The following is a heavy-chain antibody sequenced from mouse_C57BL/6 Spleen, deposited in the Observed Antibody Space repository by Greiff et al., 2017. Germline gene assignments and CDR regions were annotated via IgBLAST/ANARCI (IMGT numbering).Heavy chain of an antibody. CDR1: GYTFTDYN. V-gene: IGHV1-22*01. CDR3: GYDSSYFDY. J-gene: IGHJ2*01. D-gene: IGHD1-1*01. CDR2: INPNNGGT. Sequence: EVKLVESGPELVKPGASVRMSCKASGYTFTDYNMHWVKQSHGKSLEWIGYINPNNGGTSYNQTFKGKATLTVNKSSSTAFMKLRSMTAEDSAVYYCGYDSSYFDYWGQGTTLTVSS.